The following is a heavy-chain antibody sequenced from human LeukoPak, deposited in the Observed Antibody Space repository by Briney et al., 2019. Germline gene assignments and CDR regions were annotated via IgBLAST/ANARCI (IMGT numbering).Heavy chain of an antibody. CDR2: ISGGGGST. CDR1: GFTFSSYA. V-gene: IGHV3-23*01. D-gene: IGHD6-19*01. J-gene: IGHJ5*02. Sequence: PGGSLRLSCAASGFTFSSYAMSWVRQAPGKGLEWVSAISGGGGSTYYADSVKGRFTISRDNSKNTLYLQMNSLRAEDTAVYYCAKDRGYSSGWYEDWFDPWGQGTLVTVSS. CDR3: AKDRGYSSGWYEDWFDP.